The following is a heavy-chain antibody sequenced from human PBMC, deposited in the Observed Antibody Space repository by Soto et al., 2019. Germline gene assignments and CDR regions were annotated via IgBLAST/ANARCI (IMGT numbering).Heavy chain of an antibody. J-gene: IGHJ6*02. D-gene: IGHD2-21*02. CDR2: IPQDGVDG. V-gene: IGHV3-7*03. CDR1: GFTFSMYS. Sequence: DVKLVESGGGLVQPGASLRLSCEVSGFTFSMYSMSWVRQSPGKGLEWVAKIPQDGVDGHYADSVKGRFIISRDNDKNSLHLQLNNLRAEDTAVYYCARDHLILPAHDFFYGSDVWGRGATVTVSS. CDR3: ARDHLILPAHDFFYGSDV.